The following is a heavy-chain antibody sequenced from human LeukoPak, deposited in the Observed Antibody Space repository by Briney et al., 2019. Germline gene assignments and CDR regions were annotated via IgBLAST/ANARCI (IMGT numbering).Heavy chain of an antibody. CDR3: ARVRAAGEDNFDY. D-gene: IGHD6-13*01. Sequence: PGGSLRLSCAASGFTFSSYAMHWVRQAPGKGLEWVAVISYDGSNKYYADSVKGRFTISRDNSKNTLYLQMNSLRAENTAVYYCARVRAAGEDNFDYWGQGTLVTVSS. CDR1: GFTFSSYA. V-gene: IGHV3-30*04. CDR2: ISYDGSNK. J-gene: IGHJ4*02.